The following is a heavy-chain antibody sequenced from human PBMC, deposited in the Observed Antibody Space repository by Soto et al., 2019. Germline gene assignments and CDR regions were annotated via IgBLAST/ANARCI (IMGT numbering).Heavy chain of an antibody. J-gene: IGHJ5*02. V-gene: IGHV4-34*01. CDR3: AKGSTYCWLDP. D-gene: IGHD2-8*02. Sequence: PSETLSLTCTVSGGSIGDNYWSWIRQAPEKGQEWIGEINQSGRTNYNPSLKSRVIISMDTSKNQLSLKLTPVTAADTAVYYGAKGSTYCWLDPWGTGTLVTVSS. CDR2: INQSGRT. CDR1: GGSIGDNY.